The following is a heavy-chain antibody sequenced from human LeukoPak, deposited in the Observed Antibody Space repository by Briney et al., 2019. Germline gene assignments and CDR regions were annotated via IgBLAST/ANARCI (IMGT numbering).Heavy chain of an antibody. CDR3: AADTAMVHDAFDI. V-gene: IGHV4-59*01. CDR2: IYYSGST. D-gene: IGHD5-18*01. Sequence: SETLSLTRTVSGGSISSYYWSWIRQPPGKGLEWIGYIYYSGSTNYNPSLKSRVTISVDTSKNQFSLKLSSVTAADTAVYYCAADTAMVHDAFDIWRQGTMVTVSS. J-gene: IGHJ3*02. CDR1: GGSISSYY.